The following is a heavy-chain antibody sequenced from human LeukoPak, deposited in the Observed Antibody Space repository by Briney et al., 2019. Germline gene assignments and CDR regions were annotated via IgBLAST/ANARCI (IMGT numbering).Heavy chain of an antibody. CDR3: ARSYYGSGFDY. Sequence: GGSLRLSCAASGFTFSDAYMHWVRQAPGMGLEWVGRIKKKADGATPDYAAAVKGRFTISRDNAQNSLYLQMNSLRAEDTAVYYCARSYYGSGFDYWGQGTLVTVSS. CDR1: GFTFSDAY. D-gene: IGHD3-10*01. J-gene: IGHJ4*02. V-gene: IGHV3-15*01. CDR2: IKKKADGATP.